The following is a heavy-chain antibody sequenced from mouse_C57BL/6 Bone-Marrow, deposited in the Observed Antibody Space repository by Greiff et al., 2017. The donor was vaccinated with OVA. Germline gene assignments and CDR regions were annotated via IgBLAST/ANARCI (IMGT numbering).Heavy chain of an antibody. D-gene: IGHD1-1*01. V-gene: IGHV14-4*01. J-gene: IGHJ2*01. CDR3: TTRVSSSGYGY. Sequence: VQLQQSGAELVRPGASVKLSCTASGFTITDDYMHWVKQRPEQGLEWIGGIDPENGDTEYASKFPGKATITADTSSTTPYLQITSQTSEDTAVYYCTTRVSSSGYGYWGQGTTLTVSS. CDR1: GFTITDDY. CDR2: IDPENGDT.